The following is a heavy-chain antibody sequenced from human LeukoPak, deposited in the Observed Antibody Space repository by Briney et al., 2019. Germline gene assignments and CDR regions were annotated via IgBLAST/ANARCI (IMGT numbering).Heavy chain of an antibody. CDR1: DDSFSSHF. J-gene: IGHJ3*02. CDR2: ISYIGST. V-gene: IGHV4-59*11. D-gene: IGHD4-17*01. CDR3: ARDQVTVTKGFDI. Sequence: SETLSLTCAVSDDSFSSHFWTWIRQPPGKGLEWIGYISYIGSTNYNPSLKSRVTISIDTSKNQFSLKLSSVTAADTAVYYCARDQVTVTKGFDIWGQGTMVSVSS.